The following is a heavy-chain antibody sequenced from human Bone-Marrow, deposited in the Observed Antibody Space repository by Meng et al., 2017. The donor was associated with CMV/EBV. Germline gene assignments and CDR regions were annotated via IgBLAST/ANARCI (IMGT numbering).Heavy chain of an antibody. CDR2: IYYSGST. CDR3: ARRRGYCSSTSCYTFDY. D-gene: IGHD2-2*02. J-gene: IGHJ4*02. V-gene: IGHV4-59*01. Sequence: SETLSLTCTVSGGAISSYYWSWSRQPPGKRLEWIGYIYYSGSTNYNPSLKSRVTISVDTSKNQFSLKLSSVTAADTAVYYCARRRGYCSSTSCYTFDYWGQGTLVTVSS. CDR1: GGAISSYY.